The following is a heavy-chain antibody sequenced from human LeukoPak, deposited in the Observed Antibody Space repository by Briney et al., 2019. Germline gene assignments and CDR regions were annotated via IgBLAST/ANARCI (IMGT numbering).Heavy chain of an antibody. D-gene: IGHD2-8*02. CDR2: ISSSSSTI. CDR3: ARAGRLRPLDY. Sequence: TGXSLRLSCAASGFTFSSYSMNWVRQAPGKGLEWVSYISSSSSTIYYADSVKGRFTISRDNAKNSLYLQMNSLRADDTAVYYCARAGRLRPLDYWGQGTLVTVSS. V-gene: IGHV3-48*01. CDR1: GFTFSSYS. J-gene: IGHJ4*02.